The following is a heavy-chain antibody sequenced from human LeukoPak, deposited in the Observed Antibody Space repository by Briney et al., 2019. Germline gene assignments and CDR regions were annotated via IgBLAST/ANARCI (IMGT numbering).Heavy chain of an antibody. J-gene: IGHJ6*03. CDR2: ISSSSSYI. CDR3: AKEMATINYYYYMDV. D-gene: IGHD5-24*01. V-gene: IGHV3-21*01. CDR1: GFTFSSYS. Sequence: GGSLRLSCAASGFTFSSYSMNWVRQAPGKGLEWVSSISSSSSYIYYADSVKGRFTISRDNSKNTLYLQMNSLRAEDTAVYYCAKEMATINYYYYMDVWGKGTTVTVSS.